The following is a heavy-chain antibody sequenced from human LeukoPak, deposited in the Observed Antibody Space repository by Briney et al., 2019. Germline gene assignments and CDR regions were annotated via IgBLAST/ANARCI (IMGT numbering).Heavy chain of an antibody. CDR3: AKGASIHVTGPDF. CDR1: GFTFSSYD. CDR2: IGTAGDT. J-gene: IGHJ4*02. Sequence: GGSLRLSCAASGFTFSSYDVHWVRQATGKGLEWVSAIGTAGDTYYPGSVKGRFTISRENAKNSLYLQMNSLRVEDTAVYYCAKGASIHVTGPDFWGPGTLVTVSS. D-gene: IGHD3-9*01. V-gene: IGHV3-13*01.